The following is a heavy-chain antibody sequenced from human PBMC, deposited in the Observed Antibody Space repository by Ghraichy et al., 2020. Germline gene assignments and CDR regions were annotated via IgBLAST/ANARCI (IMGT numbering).Heavy chain of an antibody. CDR2: IIPIFGTA. D-gene: IGHD4-17*01. CDR1: GGTFSSYA. V-gene: IGHV1-69*06. CDR3: ARDYWTVTTCAFDI. J-gene: IGHJ3*02. Sequence: SVKVSCKASGGTFSSYAISWVRQAPGQGLEWMGGIIPIFGTANYAQKFQGRVTITADKSTSTAYMELSSLRSEDTAVYYCARDYWTVTTCAFDIWGQGTMVTVSS.